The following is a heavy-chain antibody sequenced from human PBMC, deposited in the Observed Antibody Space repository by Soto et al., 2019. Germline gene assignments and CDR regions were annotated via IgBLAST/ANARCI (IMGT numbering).Heavy chain of an antibody. V-gene: IGHV4-31*03. J-gene: IGHJ5*02. D-gene: IGHD2-15*01. CDR3: AREYCSGGSCYLGHNWFDP. CDR1: GGSLSSGGYY. CDR2: IYYSGST. Sequence: SKTLSLNCIVSGGSLSSGGYYWSWIRQHPGKGLEWIGYIYYSGSTYYNPSLKSRVTISVDTSKNQFSLKLSSVTAADTAVYYCAREYCSGGSCYLGHNWFDPWGQGTLVTVSS.